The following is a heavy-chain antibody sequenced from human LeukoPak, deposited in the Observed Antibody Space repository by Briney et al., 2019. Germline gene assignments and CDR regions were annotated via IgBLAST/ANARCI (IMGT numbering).Heavy chain of an antibody. CDR1: GFTFSSYA. Sequence: GGSLRLSCAASGFTFSSYAIHWVRQAPGKGLEWVAVISYDGSNKYYADSVKGRFTISRDNSKNTLCLQMNSLRAEDTAVYYCARGSWRFDYGDSGFDPWGQGTLVTVSS. V-gene: IGHV3-30*04. CDR3: ARGSWRFDYGDSGFDP. CDR2: ISYDGSNK. J-gene: IGHJ5*02. D-gene: IGHD4-17*01.